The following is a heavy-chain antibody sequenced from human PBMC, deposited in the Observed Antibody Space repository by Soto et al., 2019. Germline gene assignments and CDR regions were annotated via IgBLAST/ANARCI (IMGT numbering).Heavy chain of an antibody. J-gene: IGHJ4*02. CDR1: GGSISSYY. CDR3: ARGSYSGIPYFDY. Sequence: SETLSLTCTVSGGSISSYYWSWIRQPPGKGLEWIGYIYYSGSTNYNPSLKSQVTISVDTSKNQFSLKLSSVTAADTAVYYCARGSYSGIPYFDYWGQGTLVTVSS. V-gene: IGHV4-59*01. D-gene: IGHD2-15*01. CDR2: IYYSGST.